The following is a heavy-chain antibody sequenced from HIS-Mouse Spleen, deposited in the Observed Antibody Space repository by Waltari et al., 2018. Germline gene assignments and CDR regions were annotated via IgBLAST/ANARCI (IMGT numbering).Heavy chain of an antibody. CDR3: AREIPYSSSWYDWYFDL. CDR2: IYYRGST. J-gene: IGHJ2*01. Sequence: QLQLQESGPGLVKPSETTSLICTVLGGSFSSSIHNLGWIRHLPGKGLERIGNIYYRGSTYYNPSIKSRVTISVDTSKNQFSLKLSSVTAADTAVYYCAREIPYSSSWYDWYFDLWGRGTLVTVSS. V-gene: IGHV4-39*07. D-gene: IGHD6-13*01. CDR1: GGSFSSSIHN.